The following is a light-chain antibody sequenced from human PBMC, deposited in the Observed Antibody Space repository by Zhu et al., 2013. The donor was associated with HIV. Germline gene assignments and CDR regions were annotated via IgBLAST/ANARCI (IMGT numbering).Light chain of an antibody. CDR2: EVT. CDR1: SSDIGVYNY. Sequence: QSALTQPASVSGSPGQSITISCTGTSSDIGVYNYVSWYQHHPGKVPKLIIYEVTTRPSGVSNRFSGSKSGNTASLTISGLQAEDEADYYCCSYAGSSIWVFGGGTKVTVL. V-gene: IGLV2-14*01. J-gene: IGLJ3*02. CDR3: CSYAGSSIWV.